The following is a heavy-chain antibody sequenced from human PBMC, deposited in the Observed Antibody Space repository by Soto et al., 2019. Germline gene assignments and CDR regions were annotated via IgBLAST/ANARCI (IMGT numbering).Heavy chain of an antibody. D-gene: IGHD4-17*01. CDR1: GYTFTGYY. CDR2: INPSGGST. Sequence: ASVKVSCKASGYTFTGYYMHWVRQAPGQGLEWMGIINPSGGSTSYAQKFQGRVTMTRDTSTSTVYMELSSLRSEDTAVYYCARDPGESVAGYYYYGMDVWGQGTTVTSP. V-gene: IGHV1-46*03. J-gene: IGHJ6*02. CDR3: ARDPGESVAGYYYYGMDV.